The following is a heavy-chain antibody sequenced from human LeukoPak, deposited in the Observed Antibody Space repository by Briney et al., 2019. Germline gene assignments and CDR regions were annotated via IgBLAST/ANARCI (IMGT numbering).Heavy chain of an antibody. V-gene: IGHV3-30-3*01. D-gene: IGHD3-3*01. Sequence: PGGSLRLSCAASGFPFSSYAMHWVRQAPGKGLEWVAVISYDGSNKYYADSVKGRFTISRDNSKNTLYLQMNSLRAEDTAVYYCARDHYDFWSGYLFSSREYYFDYWGQGTLVTVSS. J-gene: IGHJ4*02. CDR2: ISYDGSNK. CDR1: GFPFSSYA. CDR3: ARDHYDFWSGYLFSSREYYFDY.